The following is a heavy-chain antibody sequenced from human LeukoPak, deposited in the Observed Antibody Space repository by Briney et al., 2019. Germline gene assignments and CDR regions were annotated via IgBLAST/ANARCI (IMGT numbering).Heavy chain of an antibody. CDR2: ISGSGGST. D-gene: IGHD3-22*01. Sequence: PGGSLRLSCAASGFTFSSYAMSWVRQAPGKGLEWVSAISGSGGSTYYTDSVKGRFTISRDNSKNTLCLQMNSLRAEDTAVYYCANYDSSGYYYINDAFDVWGQGAMVTVSS. CDR1: GFTFSSYA. CDR3: ANYDSSGYYYINDAFDV. J-gene: IGHJ3*01. V-gene: IGHV3-23*01.